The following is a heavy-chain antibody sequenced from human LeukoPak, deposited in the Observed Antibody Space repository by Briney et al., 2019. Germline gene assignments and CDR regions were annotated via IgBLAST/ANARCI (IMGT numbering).Heavy chain of an antibody. CDR2: ISDDGSTN. CDR3: AKDRYYDIRGRLDP. J-gene: IGHJ5*02. V-gene: IGHV3-30*18. D-gene: IGHD3-10*02. Sequence: GGSLSLFCAASGFTFSFYGIHWVRQAPGKGRAWVAVISDDGSTNYYSHSVKARFTVSRDNSKDTLYLQLNSLTTEDTAVYYCAKDRYYDIRGRLDPWGQGTLVTVSS. CDR1: GFTFSFYG.